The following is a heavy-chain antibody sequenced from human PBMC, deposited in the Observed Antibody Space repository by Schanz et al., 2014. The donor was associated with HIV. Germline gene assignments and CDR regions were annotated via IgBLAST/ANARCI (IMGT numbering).Heavy chain of an antibody. D-gene: IGHD3-10*01. V-gene: IGHV3-11*04. Sequence: QVQLVESGGGLVKPGGSLRLSCAVSGFTFSDYYMTWIRQAPGKGLQWVSYISSSAYTIYYADSVKGRFTISRDNAKNSLYLQMDSLRAEDTAVYYCVKTEVTIPGDVWGQGITVTVSS. J-gene: IGHJ6*02. CDR2: ISSSAYTI. CDR3: VKTEVTIPGDV. CDR1: GFTFSDYY.